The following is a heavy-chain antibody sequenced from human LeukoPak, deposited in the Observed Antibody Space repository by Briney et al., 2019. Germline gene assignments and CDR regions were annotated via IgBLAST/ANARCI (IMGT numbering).Heavy chain of an antibody. CDR2: ISGSGGST. CDR3: AKDGGEYYDILTGYYPRFYMDV. Sequence: GGSLRLSCAASGFTFSSYGMSWVRQAPGKGLEWVSAISGSGGSTYYADSVKGRFTIPRDNSKNTLYLQMNSLRAEDTAVYYCAKDGGEYYDILTGYYPRFYMDVWGKGTTVTISS. J-gene: IGHJ6*04. D-gene: IGHD3-9*01. CDR1: GFTFSSYG. V-gene: IGHV3-23*01.